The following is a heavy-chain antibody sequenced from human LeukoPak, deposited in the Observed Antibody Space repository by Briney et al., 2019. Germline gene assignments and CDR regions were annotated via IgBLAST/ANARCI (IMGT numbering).Heavy chain of an antibody. V-gene: IGHV4-59*08. J-gene: IGHJ4*02. Sequence: SETLSLTCTVSGGSISSYYWSWIRQPPGKGLEWIGNIYYRGGTNYNPSLKSRLTISVDTSKNQFSLKLSSVTAADTAVYYCATSKLQLFPFDYWGRGTLVTVSS. D-gene: IGHD3-10*01. CDR1: GGSISSYY. CDR2: IYYRGGT. CDR3: ATSKLQLFPFDY.